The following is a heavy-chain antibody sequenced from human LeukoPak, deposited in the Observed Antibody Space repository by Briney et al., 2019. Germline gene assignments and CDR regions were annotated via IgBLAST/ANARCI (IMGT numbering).Heavy chain of an antibody. J-gene: IGHJ4*02. V-gene: IGHV4-38-2*02. D-gene: IGHD1-26*01. Sequence: PSETLSLTCTVSGYSISSGYYWGWIRQPPGKGLEWIGSIYHSGSTYYNPSLKSRVTISVDTSKNQFSLKLSSVTAADTAVYYCARRRLDDWGVGADFDYWGQGTLVTVSS. CDR3: ARRRLDDWGVGADFDY. CDR2: IYHSGST. CDR1: GYSISSGYY.